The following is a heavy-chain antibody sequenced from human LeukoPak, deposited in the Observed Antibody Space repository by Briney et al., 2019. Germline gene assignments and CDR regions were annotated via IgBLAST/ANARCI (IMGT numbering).Heavy chain of an antibody. CDR3: ARDADPTAYYGSGSSIDY. J-gene: IGHJ4*02. CDR1: GYSITSGHY. CDR2: IYHSGST. V-gene: IGHV4-38-2*02. Sequence: SETLSLTCTVSGYSITSGHYWGWVQQPPGKGLEWIGSIYHSGSTYYNPSLKSRVTISVDTSKSQFSLRLNSVTAADTAVYYCARDADPTAYYGSGSSIDYWGQGTLVTVSS. D-gene: IGHD3-10*01.